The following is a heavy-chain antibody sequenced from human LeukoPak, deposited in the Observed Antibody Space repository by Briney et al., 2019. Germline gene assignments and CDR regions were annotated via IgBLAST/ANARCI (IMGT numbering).Heavy chain of an antibody. Sequence: GGSLRLSCAASGFTFSSYSMNWVRQAPGKGLEWVSYISSSSSTIYYADSVKGRFTISRDNAKNSLYLQMNSLGAEDTAVYYCARDPRYYDFWSGSPDYWGQGTLVTVSS. CDR3: ARDPRYYDFWSGSPDY. CDR2: ISSSSSTI. CDR1: GFTFSSYS. V-gene: IGHV3-48*04. D-gene: IGHD3-3*01. J-gene: IGHJ4*02.